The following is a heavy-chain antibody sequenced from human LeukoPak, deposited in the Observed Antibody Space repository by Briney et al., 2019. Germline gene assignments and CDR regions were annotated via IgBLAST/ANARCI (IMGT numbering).Heavy chain of an antibody. D-gene: IGHD2/OR15-2a*01. CDR3: ARPFLQPGYYYYMDV. CDR1: GGTFSSYA. Sequence: ASVKVSCKASGGTFSSYAISWVRQAPGQGLEWMGGIIPIFGTANYAQKFQGRVTITADESTSTAYMELSSLRSEDTAVYYCARPFLQPGYYYYMDVWGKGTTVTVSS. CDR2: IIPIFGTA. J-gene: IGHJ6*03. V-gene: IGHV1-69*13.